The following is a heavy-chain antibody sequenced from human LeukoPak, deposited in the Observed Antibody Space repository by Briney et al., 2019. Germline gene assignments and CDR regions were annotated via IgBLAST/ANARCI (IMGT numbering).Heavy chain of an antibody. CDR3: ARHVWNSSGLYFDY. D-gene: IGHD6-19*01. V-gene: IGHV4-59*08. CDR1: GGSISSYY. Sequence: PETLSLTCTVSGGSISSYYWSWIRQPPGKGLEWIGYIYYSGSTNYNPSLKSRVTISVDTSKNQFSLKLSSVTAADTAVYYCARHVWNSSGLYFDYWGQGTLVTVSS. CDR2: IYYSGST. J-gene: IGHJ4*02.